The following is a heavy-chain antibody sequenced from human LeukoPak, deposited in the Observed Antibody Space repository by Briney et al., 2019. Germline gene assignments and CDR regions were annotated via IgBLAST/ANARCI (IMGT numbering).Heavy chain of an antibody. CDR3: TRDIGASGI. CDR1: GFTFSDYS. Sequence: GGSLRLSCAASGFTFSDYSMNWVRQAPGKGLEWVANIKQDGSEKYYVDSVKGRFTISRDNAKNSLYLQMNSLRAEDTAVYYCTRDIGASGIWGQGTMVTVSS. J-gene: IGHJ3*02. V-gene: IGHV3-7*04. CDR2: IKQDGSEK. D-gene: IGHD1-26*01.